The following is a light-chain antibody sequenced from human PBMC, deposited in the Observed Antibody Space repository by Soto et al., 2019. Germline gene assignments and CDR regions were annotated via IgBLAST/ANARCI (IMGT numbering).Light chain of an antibody. V-gene: IGLV2-23*01. J-gene: IGLJ1*01. CDR1: SSDVGSYNF. Sequence: QSVLTQPASVSGSPGQSITISCTGTSSDVGSYNFVSWYQQHPGKAPKVMIYEGSKRPSGVSNRFSGSKSGTTASLTISGLRAEDEADYYCCSYAGSSTWVFGTGTKLTVL. CDR3: CSYAGSSTWV. CDR2: EGS.